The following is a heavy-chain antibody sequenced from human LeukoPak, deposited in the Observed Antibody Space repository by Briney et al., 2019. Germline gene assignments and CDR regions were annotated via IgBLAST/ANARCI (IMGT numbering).Heavy chain of an antibody. J-gene: IGHJ6*02. V-gene: IGHV3-7*03. CDR1: GFTFSSYW. D-gene: IGHD3-16*01. Sequence: GGTLRLSCAASGFTFSSYWMNWARQAPGKGLEWVASINHNGNVNYYVDSVKGRFTVSRDNAKNSLYLQMSNLRAEDTAVYFCARGGGLDVWGQGATVTVSS. CDR2: INHNGNVN. CDR3: ARGGGLDV.